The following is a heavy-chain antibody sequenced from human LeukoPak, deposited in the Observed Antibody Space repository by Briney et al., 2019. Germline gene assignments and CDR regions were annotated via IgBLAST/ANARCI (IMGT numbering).Heavy chain of an antibody. V-gene: IGHV4-59*01. CDR1: GGSISGFY. D-gene: IGHD6-19*01. CDR3: ARDRDSSAWFDY. Sequence: PSETQSLTCTVSGGSISGFYWGWIRQPPGKGLEWIGFIYYSGSANYNPSLKSRVTMSVDMSKNQFSLKLSSVTAADTAFYYCARDRDSSAWFDYWGQGALVTVSS. J-gene: IGHJ4*02. CDR2: IYYSGSA.